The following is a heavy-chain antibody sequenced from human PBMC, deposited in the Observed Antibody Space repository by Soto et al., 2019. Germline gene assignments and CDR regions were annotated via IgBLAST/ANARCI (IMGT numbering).Heavy chain of an antibody. CDR1: GGSFSGYY. V-gene: IGHV4-34*01. CDR2: ANHSGST. D-gene: IGHD6-19*01. J-gene: IGHJ1*01. CDR3: ARGCCGSGFRYQH. Sequence: QVQLQQWGAGLLKPSETLSLTCAVYGGSFSGYYWSWIRQPPWKGLEWIGEANHSGSTKYNPSLKRRDNISVDTSENQCSLKLSSVTAADTAVYYCARGCCGSGFRYQHWGQGTLVTVSS.